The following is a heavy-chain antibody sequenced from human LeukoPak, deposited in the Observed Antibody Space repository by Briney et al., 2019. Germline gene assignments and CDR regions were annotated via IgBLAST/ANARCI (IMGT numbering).Heavy chain of an antibody. CDR3: ARDFGPSTAAWGAFDI. CDR2: ISGSGGST. J-gene: IGHJ3*02. Sequence: GGSLRLSCAASGFTFSSYAMSWVRQAPGKGLEWVSAISGSGGSTYYADSVKGRFTISRDNSKNTLYLQMNSLRAEDTAVYYCARDFGPSTAAWGAFDIWAQGTMVIVSS. CDR1: GFTFSSYA. D-gene: IGHD6-6*01. V-gene: IGHV3-23*01.